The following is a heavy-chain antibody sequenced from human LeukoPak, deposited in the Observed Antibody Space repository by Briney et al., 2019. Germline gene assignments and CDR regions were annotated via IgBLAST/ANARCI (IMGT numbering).Heavy chain of an antibody. J-gene: IGHJ3*02. D-gene: IGHD2-8*02. CDR1: GFTSDDYA. V-gene: IGHV3-9*02. CDR2: ITWNGGTI. Sequence: GRSLRLSCAASGFTSDDYAMHWVRQAPGKGLDWVSGITWNGGTIGYADSVKGRSTISRDNAKNSLYLQMNSLRPEDTALYYCVKDKDPSTRGWDAFDIWGQGTMVTVSS. CDR3: VKDKDPSTRGWDAFDI.